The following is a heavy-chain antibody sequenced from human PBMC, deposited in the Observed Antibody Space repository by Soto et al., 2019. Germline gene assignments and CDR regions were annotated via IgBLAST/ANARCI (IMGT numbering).Heavy chain of an antibody. Sequence: GGSLRLSCAASGFTFSSYAMSWVRQAPGKGLEWVSAISGSGGSTYYADSVKGRFTISRDNSKNTLYLQMNSLRAEDTAVYYCAKAAVVVIPYYYYGMDVWGQGTTVTVSS. J-gene: IGHJ6*02. CDR1: GFTFSSYA. D-gene: IGHD2-21*01. CDR3: AKAAVVVIPYYYYGMDV. CDR2: ISGSGGST. V-gene: IGHV3-23*01.